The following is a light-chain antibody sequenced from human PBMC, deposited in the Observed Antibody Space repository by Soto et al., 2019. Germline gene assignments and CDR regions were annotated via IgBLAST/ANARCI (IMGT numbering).Light chain of an antibody. Sequence: DIQMTHSPSTLSASVGDGVTITCRASQTISGWLAWYQQRPGKAPNLLIFDASTLESGVPSRFSGSGSGTTFTLTISRLQADDFATYYCLQYNGYYRTFGQGTKVDIK. CDR3: LQYNGYYRT. J-gene: IGKJ1*01. CDR1: QTISGW. V-gene: IGKV1-5*01. CDR2: DAS.